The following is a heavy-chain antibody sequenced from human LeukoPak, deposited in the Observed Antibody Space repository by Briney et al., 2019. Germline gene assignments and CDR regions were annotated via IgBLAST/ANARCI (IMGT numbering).Heavy chain of an antibody. CDR2: ISAGNGNT. CDR1: GYTFTKYG. CDR3: ARGGQWLAPGRESDC. V-gene: IGHV1-18*01. Sequence: ASVKVSCKASGYTFTKYGIIWARLAPGQGLEWMGWISAGNGNTNYAQKLQGRVTMTTDTSTSTAYMELRGLRSDDTAIYYCARGGQWLAPGRESDCWGQGTLVTVSS. J-gene: IGHJ4*02. D-gene: IGHD6-19*01.